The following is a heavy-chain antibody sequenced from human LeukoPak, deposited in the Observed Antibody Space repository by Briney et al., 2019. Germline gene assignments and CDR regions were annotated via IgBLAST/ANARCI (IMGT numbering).Heavy chain of an antibody. J-gene: IGHJ4*02. CDR3: AREDYDILTGYYSLDY. Sequence: PGGSLRLSCAASGFTFRSYTMNWVRQAPGKGLEWVSSIRSSGTDIYYADSVRGRFTISRDNAKNSLYLQMNSLRAEDTAVYYCAREDYDILTGYYSLDYWGQGTLVTVSS. V-gene: IGHV3-21*01. D-gene: IGHD3-9*01. CDR2: IRSSGTDI. CDR1: GFTFRSYT.